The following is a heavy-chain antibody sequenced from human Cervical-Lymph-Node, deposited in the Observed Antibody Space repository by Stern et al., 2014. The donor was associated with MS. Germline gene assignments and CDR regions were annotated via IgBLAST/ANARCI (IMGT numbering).Heavy chain of an antibody. CDR1: GFTFSSYG. D-gene: IGHD3-22*01. Sequence: VQLVESGGGVVQPGRSLRLSCAASGFTFSSYGMHWVRQAPGKGLEWVAVIWYDGSNKYYAEYVQGRFTISRDNSKNTLYLQMNSLRAEDTAVYYCARDSSGYYYLNWFDPWGQGTLVTVSS. V-gene: IGHV3-33*01. CDR3: ARDSSGYYYLNWFDP. J-gene: IGHJ5*02. CDR2: IWYDGSNK.